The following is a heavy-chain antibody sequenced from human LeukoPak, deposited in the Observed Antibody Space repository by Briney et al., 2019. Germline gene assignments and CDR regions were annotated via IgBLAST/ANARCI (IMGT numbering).Heavy chain of an antibody. D-gene: IGHD1-26*01. CDR2: SRNKDNDYTT. V-gene: IGHV3-72*01. CDR1: GFTFSSWA. CDR3: ARGGAVGGSWFDY. J-gene: IGHJ4*02. Sequence: GRSLRLSCAASGFTFSSWALSWVRQAPGKGLEWVGRSRNKDNDYTTEYAASVKGRFTISRDDSKKLLFLQMKSLKTEDTAVYYCARGGAVGGSWFDYWGQGTLVTVSS.